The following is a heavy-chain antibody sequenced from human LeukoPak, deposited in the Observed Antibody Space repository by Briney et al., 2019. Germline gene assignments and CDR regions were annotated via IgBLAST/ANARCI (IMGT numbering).Heavy chain of an antibody. CDR2: INPNSGGT. D-gene: IGHD2-15*01. CDR3: VRGPPEYCSGGSCYSGRNWFDP. CDR1: GYTFTGYY. J-gene: IGHJ5*02. V-gene: IGHV1-2*02. Sequence: ASVKVSCKASGYTFTGYYMHWVRQAPGQGLEWMGWINPNSGGTNYAQKLQGRVTMTRDTSISTAYMALSRLTSDATAVYYCVRGPPEYCSGGSCYSGRNWFDPWGQGTLITVSS.